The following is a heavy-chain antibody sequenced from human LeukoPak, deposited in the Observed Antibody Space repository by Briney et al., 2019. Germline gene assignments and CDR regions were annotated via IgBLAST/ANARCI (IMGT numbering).Heavy chain of an antibody. J-gene: IGHJ6*03. CDR2: INKSGGTT. CDR3: AKEGLGYCSSTSCYVGYYYYMDV. D-gene: IGHD2-2*01. CDR1: GFTFTSYA. V-gene: IGHV3-23*01. Sequence: GGSLRLSCAASGFTFTSYAMSWVRQAPGKGLEWVSTINKSGGTTYYADSVKGRFTISRDNSKTTLYLQMDSLRAEDTAVYYCAKEGLGYCSSTSCYVGYYYYMDVWGKGTTVTISS.